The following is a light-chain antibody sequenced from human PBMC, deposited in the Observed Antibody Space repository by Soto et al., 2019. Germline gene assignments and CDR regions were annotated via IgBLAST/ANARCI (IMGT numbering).Light chain of an antibody. Sequence: PSALFVSGWYRAAPSCRSSRSVYSNLAWSQQKPGQSPRLLIYGASTRATGVQARFSGSGSGTEFTLTISRLEPEDFAVYYCQQYGSSTRVSFGGGTKVDI. CDR2: GAS. V-gene: IGKV3-15*01. CDR3: QQYGSSTRVS. J-gene: IGKJ4*01. CDR1: RSVYSN.